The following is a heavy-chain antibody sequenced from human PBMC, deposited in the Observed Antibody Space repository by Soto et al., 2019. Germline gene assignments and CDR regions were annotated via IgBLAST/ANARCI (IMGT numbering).Heavy chain of an antibody. CDR1: GFTFSSYA. CDR3: ARVGGGYNWNYFDY. V-gene: IGHV3-30-3*01. J-gene: IGHJ4*02. Sequence: GGSLRLSCAASGFTFSSYAMHWVRQAPGKGLEWVAVISYDGSNKYYADSVKGRFTISRDNSKNTLYLQMNSLRAEDTAVYYCARVGGGYNWNYFDYWGQGTLVTVSS. CDR2: ISYDGSNK. D-gene: IGHD1-20*01.